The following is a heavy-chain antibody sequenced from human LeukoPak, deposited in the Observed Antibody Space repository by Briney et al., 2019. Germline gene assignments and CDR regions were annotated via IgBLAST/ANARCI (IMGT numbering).Heavy chain of an antibody. CDR3: AREKWVAGFDS. CDR1: GGSITNYY. D-gene: IGHD1-26*01. CDR2: FYTTDTT. Sequence: SETLSLTCTISGGSITNYYWNWIRQPAGKGLEWIGRFYTTDTTNYNPSPKGRVTMSGDTSKNQFSLNLRSVTVADTAVYFCAREKWVAGFDSWGQGTLVTVSS. V-gene: IGHV4-4*07. J-gene: IGHJ4*02.